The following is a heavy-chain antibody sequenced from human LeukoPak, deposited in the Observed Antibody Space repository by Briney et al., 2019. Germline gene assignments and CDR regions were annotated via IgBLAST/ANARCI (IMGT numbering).Heavy chain of an antibody. CDR2: ISSSSSYI. V-gene: IGHV3-21*06. Sequence: PGGSLRLSCAASGFTFSESNMNWVRQAPGKGLEWVSSISSSSSYIYYADSVKGRFTISRDNAKNSLFLQVDSLRAEDTAVYYCARDHGSDFDYWGQGILVTVSS. CDR1: GFTFSESN. CDR3: ARDHGSDFDY. J-gene: IGHJ4*02.